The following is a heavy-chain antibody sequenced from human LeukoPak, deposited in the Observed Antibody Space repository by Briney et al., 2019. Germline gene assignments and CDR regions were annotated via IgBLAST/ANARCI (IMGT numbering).Heavy chain of an antibody. CDR3: VVGGSPGY. CDR2: ISTDGYTT. D-gene: IGHD2-15*01. J-gene: IGHJ4*02. Sequence: AGGSLRLSRAASGLAFSAYKMHWVRQAPRKGLVWVSRISTDGYTTDYADFVQGRFTASRDNTKNTWSLEMNSLRAEDTAVYYCVVGGSPGYWGQGTLVTVSS. V-gene: IGHV3-74*01. CDR1: GLAFSAYK.